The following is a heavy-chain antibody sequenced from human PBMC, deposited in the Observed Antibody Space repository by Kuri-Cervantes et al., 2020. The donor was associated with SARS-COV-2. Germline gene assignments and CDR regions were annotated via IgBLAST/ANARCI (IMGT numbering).Heavy chain of an antibody. D-gene: IGHD6-19*01. CDR3: AKVGTSIAVSGRFDY. V-gene: IGHV3-23*01. CDR2: ISASGAST. CDR1: GFTSSSYA. J-gene: IGHJ4*02. Sequence: ETLSLTCAASGFTSSSYAMSWVRQAPGKGLEWVSVISASGASTYYADSVKGRFTISRDNSKNTLYLQMNSLRAEDTAVYYCAKVGTSIAVSGRFDYWGQGTLVTVSS.